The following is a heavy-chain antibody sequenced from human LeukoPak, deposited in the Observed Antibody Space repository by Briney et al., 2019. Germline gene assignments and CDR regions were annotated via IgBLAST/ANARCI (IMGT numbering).Heavy chain of an antibody. Sequence: SETLSLTCTVSGYSISSGYYWGWMRQPPGKGLEWIGSIYHSGSTYYNPSLKSRVTISVDTSKNQFSLKLSSVTAADTAVYYCARAPGYSSSWLDYWGQGTLVTVSS. CDR1: GYSISSGYY. CDR3: ARAPGYSSSWLDY. J-gene: IGHJ4*02. V-gene: IGHV4-38-2*02. D-gene: IGHD6-13*01. CDR2: IYHSGST.